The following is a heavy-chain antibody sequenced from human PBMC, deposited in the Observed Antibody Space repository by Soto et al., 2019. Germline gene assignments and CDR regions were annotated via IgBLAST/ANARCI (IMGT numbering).Heavy chain of an antibody. CDR3: AHSPWGAAPDY. D-gene: IGHD3-16*01. Sequence: QITLKESGPTLVKPTETLTLTCTVSGFPLSARGVGVGWIRQPPGKALEWLAIIYWNDDKRYSPSLKSRLTITKDTSKNHVILTMTKTDTVDTAKYYCAHSPWGAAPDYWGQGTLVTVSS. J-gene: IGHJ4*02. CDR1: GFPLSARGVG. V-gene: IGHV2-5*01. CDR2: IYWNDDK.